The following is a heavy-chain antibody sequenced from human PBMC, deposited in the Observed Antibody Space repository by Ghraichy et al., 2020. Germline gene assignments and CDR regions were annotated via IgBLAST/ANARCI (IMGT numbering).Heavy chain of an antibody. V-gene: IGHV4-59*01. CDR1: GGSIGNYH. J-gene: IGHJ6*02. Sequence: SETLSLTCSVSGGSIGNYHWSWIRQRPGKGMEWIGYMYYSGTTYFHPTLKSRVTISVDTAKNQFSQKLTSVTTADTAVYYCARVKVPPAYYYYHGMDVWGQGTKVTVSS. D-gene: IGHD1-14*01. CDR3: ARVKVPPAYYYYHGMDV. CDR2: MYYSGTT.